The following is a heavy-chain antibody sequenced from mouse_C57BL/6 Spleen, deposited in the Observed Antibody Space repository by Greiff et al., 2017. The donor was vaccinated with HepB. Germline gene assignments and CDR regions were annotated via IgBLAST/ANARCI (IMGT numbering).Heavy chain of an antibody. J-gene: IGHJ4*01. CDR1: GYAFSSSW. D-gene: IGHD3-2*02. V-gene: IGHV1-82*01. Sequence: QVQLKQSGPELVKPGASVKISCKASGYAFSSSWMNWVKQRPGKGLEWIGRIYPGDGDTNYNGKFKGKATLTADKSSSTAYMQLSSLTSEDSAVYFCARRRDSSGYEGAMDYWGQGTSVTVSS. CDR2: IYPGDGDT. CDR3: ARRRDSSGYEGAMDY.